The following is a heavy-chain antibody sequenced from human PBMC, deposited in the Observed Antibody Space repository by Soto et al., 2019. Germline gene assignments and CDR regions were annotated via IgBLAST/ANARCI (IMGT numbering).Heavy chain of an antibody. CDR2: IKSKTDGGTT. V-gene: IGHV3-15*07. CDR1: GFTISNAW. D-gene: IGHD3-3*01. Sequence: GGSLRLSFAASGFTISNAWVNWVRQAPGEGLEWVGRIKSKTDGGTTDYAAPVKGRFTISRDDSKNTLYLQMNSLKTEDTAVYYCTTLSITIFGVVLMDVWGQWTTVTVSS. CDR3: TTLSITIFGVVLMDV. J-gene: IGHJ6*02.